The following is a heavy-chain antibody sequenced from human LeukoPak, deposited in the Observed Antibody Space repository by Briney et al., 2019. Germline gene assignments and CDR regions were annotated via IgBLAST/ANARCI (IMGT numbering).Heavy chain of an antibody. CDR2: VYPGGSIT. J-gene: IGHJ5*02. Sequence: GASLKISCQGFGSSFTTYWIGWVRQPPGKGLEWMGIVYPGGSITHYSPSFQGQVTISADKSTSTAYLQWSSLKASDTAMYYCACRKYFSTWSDHWGQGTLVTVSS. D-gene: IGHD1-14*01. V-gene: IGHV5-51*01. CDR3: ACRKYFSTWSDH. CDR1: GSSFTTYW.